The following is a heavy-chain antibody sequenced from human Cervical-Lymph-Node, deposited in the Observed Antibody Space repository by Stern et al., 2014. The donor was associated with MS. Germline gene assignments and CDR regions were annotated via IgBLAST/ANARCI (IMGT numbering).Heavy chain of an antibody. J-gene: IGHJ4*02. CDR1: GYNFTSHY. Sequence: VQLVESGAEVKKPGASVRVSCKASGYNFTSHYIHWVRQAPGQGLEWMGTVKPRKGSTFYAKKFQGRVTMTRDTSTSTVHMELSSLRSEDTAVYYCARDEMGSDFSGYYYGGLDYWGQGTLVTVSS. V-gene: IGHV1-46*01. D-gene: IGHD3-22*01. CDR3: ARDEMGSDFSGYYYGGLDY. CDR2: VKPRKGST.